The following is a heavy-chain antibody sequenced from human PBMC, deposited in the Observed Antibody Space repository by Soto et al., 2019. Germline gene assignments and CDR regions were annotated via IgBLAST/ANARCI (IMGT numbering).Heavy chain of an antibody. J-gene: IGHJ5*02. CDR2: INPSGGNT. CDR1: RYIFTSYY. D-gene: IGHD4-17*01. V-gene: IGHV1-46*01. CDR3: AREGATVTKYNWFDP. Sequence: AAVKVSCKASRYIFTSYYMHWVRQAPGQGLEWMGIINPSGGNTSYAQKFQGRVTMNMDTSTCTVYMELSSLRSEDTAVYYCAREGATVTKYNWFDPWGQGTLVTVSS.